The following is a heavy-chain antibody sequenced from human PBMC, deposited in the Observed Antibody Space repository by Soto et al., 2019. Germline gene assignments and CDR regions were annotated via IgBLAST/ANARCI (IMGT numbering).Heavy chain of an antibody. D-gene: IGHD2-15*01. CDR1: GGYIRGSGYY. CDR3: ARAADCSGGSCYFFLGY. Sequence: PSEPQSVSCTVAGGYIRGSGYYWGRIRQPPGKGLEWIGNIYYSGSTYYNPSLKSRVTISVDTSKNQFSLKLSSVTAADTAVYYCARAADCSGGSCYFFLGYWGQGTLVTVSS. V-gene: IGHV4-39*07. J-gene: IGHJ4*02. CDR2: IYYSGST.